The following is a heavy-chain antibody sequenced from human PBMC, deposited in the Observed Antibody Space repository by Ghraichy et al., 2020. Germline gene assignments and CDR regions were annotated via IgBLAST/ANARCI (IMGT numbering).Heavy chain of an antibody. CDR3: ARDGPHQSTLYYLDY. V-gene: IGHV3-48*02. CDR1: GFTFSSYS. CDR2: ISSSSSMQ. Sequence: GGSLRLSCGASGFTFSSYSMNWVRQAPGKGLEWVSYISSSSSMQYYADSVKGRFTISRDNAKNSLYLQMNSLRDEDTAVYYCARDGPHQSTLYYLDYWGQGTLVTVSS. J-gene: IGHJ4*02.